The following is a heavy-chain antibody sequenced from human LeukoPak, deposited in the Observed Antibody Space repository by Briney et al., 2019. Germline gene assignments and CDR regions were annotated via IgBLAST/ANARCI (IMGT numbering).Heavy chain of an antibody. V-gene: IGHV4-59*01. J-gene: IGHJ3*02. CDR2: IYYSGST. Sequence: KPSETLSLTCTVSGGSLSSYYWSWIRQPPGEGLEWIGYIYYSGSTNYNPSLKSRVTISVDTSKNQFSLKLSFVTAADTAVYYCARDHPDAFDIWGQGTMVTVSS. CDR3: ARDHPDAFDI. CDR1: GGSLSSYY.